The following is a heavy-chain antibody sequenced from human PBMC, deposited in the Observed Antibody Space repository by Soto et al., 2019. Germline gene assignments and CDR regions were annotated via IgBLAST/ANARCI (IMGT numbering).Heavy chain of an antibody. J-gene: IGHJ4*02. D-gene: IGHD6-19*01. V-gene: IGHV3-30-3*01. CDR3: ARGRIDSSGWYFDN. Sequence: QVQLVESGGGVVQPGRSLRLSCAASGFSFSDLAMHWVRQAPGKGLEWEAVLSSDESTEYYVDSVKGRFTISRDTSKNTLYLQMNSLKNDDTAVYYCARGRIDSSGWYFDNWGQGTLVTVSS. CDR2: LSSDESTE. CDR1: GFSFSDLA.